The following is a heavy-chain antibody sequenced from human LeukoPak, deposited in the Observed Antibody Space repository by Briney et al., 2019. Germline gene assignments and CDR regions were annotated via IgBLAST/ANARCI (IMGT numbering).Heavy chain of an antibody. CDR3: ARALIPFIWNEPLGY. J-gene: IGHJ4*02. D-gene: IGHD1-1*01. CDR1: GGSINKYY. CDR2: IYYGVST. Sequence: SETLSLTCTVSGGSINKYYWSWIRQSPGKGLEWIGYIYYGVSTNYNPSLKSRVTISLDTSKNQLSSKLSSVTAADTAVYYCARALIPFIWNEPLGYWGQGTLVTVSS. V-gene: IGHV4-59*01.